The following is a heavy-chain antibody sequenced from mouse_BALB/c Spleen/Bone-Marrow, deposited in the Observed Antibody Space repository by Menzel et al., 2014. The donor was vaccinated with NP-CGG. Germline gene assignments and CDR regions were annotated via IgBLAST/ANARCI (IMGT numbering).Heavy chain of an antibody. CDR3: ARRKGYYYGFDY. Sequence: DVMLVESGPDLVKPSQSLSLTCTVTGYSITSGYSWHWIRQFPGNKLEWMGYIHYSGSTNYNPSLESRISITRDTSKNQYFLQLKSVTTEDTATYYCARRKGYYYGFDYWGQGTTLTVSS. J-gene: IGHJ2*01. D-gene: IGHD1-1*01. CDR2: IHYSGST. V-gene: IGHV3-1*02. CDR1: GYSITSGYS.